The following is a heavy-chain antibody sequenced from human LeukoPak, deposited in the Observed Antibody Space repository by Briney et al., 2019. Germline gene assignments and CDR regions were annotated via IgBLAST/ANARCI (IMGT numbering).Heavy chain of an antibody. Sequence: PGGSLRLSCAASAFSFSSYAMNWVRQAPGKGLEWVSAISADGGGTYYADSVKGRFTISRDNSQNTLYLQMNNLRAEDTAVYYCAKRYGPVGTPPAKFAIDFWGQGTLVTVSS. CDR3: AKRYGPVGTPPAKFAIDF. CDR2: ISADGGGT. J-gene: IGHJ4*02. D-gene: IGHD2-2*01. CDR1: AFSFSSYA. V-gene: IGHV3-23*01.